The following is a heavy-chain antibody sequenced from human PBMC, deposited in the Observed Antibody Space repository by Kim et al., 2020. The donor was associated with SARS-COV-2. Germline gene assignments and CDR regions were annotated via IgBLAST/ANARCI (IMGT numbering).Heavy chain of an antibody. CDR2: IRSQANSYAT. J-gene: IGHJ3*02. CDR1: GFTFSDSA. Sequence: GGSLRLSCAASGFTFSDSAMYWVRQASGKGLEWGGRIRSQANSYATAYAASVKGRFTISRDYSKKTAYLPMNSLKTEDTAIYFFTRIPPYSNRWLDAFH. CDR3: TRIPPYSNRWLDAFH. D-gene: IGHD6-13*01. V-gene: IGHV3-73*01.